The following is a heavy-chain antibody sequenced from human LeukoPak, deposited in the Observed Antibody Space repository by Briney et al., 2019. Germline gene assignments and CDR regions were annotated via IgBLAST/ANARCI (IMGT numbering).Heavy chain of an antibody. CDR1: GFTFSRYW. Sequence: GGSLRLSCAASGFTFSRYWVYWVRQAPGKGLVWVSRINIDGTSTAYADSVKGRFTISRDNAKNTLYLQMNSLRDEDTPVYYCVRGSGWGDYWGQGTLVTVSA. D-gene: IGHD6-19*01. CDR2: INIDGTST. CDR3: VRGSGWGDY. V-gene: IGHV3-74*01. J-gene: IGHJ4*02.